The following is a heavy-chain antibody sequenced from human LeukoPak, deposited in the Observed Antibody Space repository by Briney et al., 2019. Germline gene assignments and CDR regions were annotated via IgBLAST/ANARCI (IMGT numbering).Heavy chain of an antibody. CDR3: ARGKGPKGYCSSTSCHQRVYWFDP. CDR1: GGSFSGYY. CDR2: INHSGST. V-gene: IGHV4-34*01. Sequence: SETLSLTCAVYGGSFSGYYWSWIRQPPGKGLEWIGEINHSGSTNYNPSLKSRVTISEDTSKNQFSLKLSSVTAADTAVYYCARGKGPKGYCSSTSCHQRVYWFDPWGQGTLVTVSS. J-gene: IGHJ5*02. D-gene: IGHD2-2*01.